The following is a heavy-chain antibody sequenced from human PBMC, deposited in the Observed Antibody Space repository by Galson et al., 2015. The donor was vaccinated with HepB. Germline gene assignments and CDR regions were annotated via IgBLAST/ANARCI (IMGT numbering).Heavy chain of an antibody. CDR3: TGQGTRDY. CDR2: IRSKTDGGTI. CDR1: GFSFSNAR. D-gene: IGHD3/OR15-3a*01. V-gene: IGHV3-15*01. J-gene: IGHJ4*02. Sequence: SLRLSCAASGFSFSNARMSWVRQAPGKGLEWVGRIRSKTDGGTIDYAAPVKGRFIISRDDSKKTVYLQMNSVKTEDTAVYYCTGQGTRDYWGQGNLVTVSS.